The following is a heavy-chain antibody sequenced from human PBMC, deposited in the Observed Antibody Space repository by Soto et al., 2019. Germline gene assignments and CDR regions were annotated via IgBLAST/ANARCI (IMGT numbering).Heavy chain of an antibody. D-gene: IGHD6-13*01. V-gene: IGHV4-39*01. CDR2: IYYSGST. J-gene: IGHJ4*02. Sequence: SETLSLTCTVSGGSISSGGYYWSWIRQHPGKGLEWIGYIYYSGSTYYNPSLKSRVTISVDTSKNQFSLKLSSVTAADTAVYYCARHLAGGYSSSWPYYFDYWGQGTLVTVSS. CDR1: GGSISSGGYY. CDR3: ARHLAGGYSSSWPYYFDY.